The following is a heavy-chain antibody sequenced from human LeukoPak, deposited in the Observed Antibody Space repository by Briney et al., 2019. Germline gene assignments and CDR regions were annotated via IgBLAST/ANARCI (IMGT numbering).Heavy chain of an antibody. CDR2: ISAYNGNT. V-gene: IGHV1-18*01. CDR3: ARWSGSSSSWYPHRDY. D-gene: IGHD6-13*01. Sequence: ASVKVSCKASGYTFTSYGISWVRQAPGQGLEWMGWISAYNGNTNYAQKLQGRVTMTTDTSTSTAYMELRSLRSDHTAVYYCARWSGSSSSWYPHRDYWGQGTLVTVSS. CDR1: GYTFTSYG. J-gene: IGHJ4*02.